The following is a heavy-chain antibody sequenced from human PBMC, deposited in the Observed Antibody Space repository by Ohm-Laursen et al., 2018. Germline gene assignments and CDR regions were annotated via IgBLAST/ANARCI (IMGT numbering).Heavy chain of an antibody. CDR3: AKLLSGGLFPPGAFDI. CDR1: GFSFSSYA. J-gene: IGHJ3*02. D-gene: IGHD6-19*01. V-gene: IGHV3-23*01. CDR2: IGGDDRT. Sequence: SLRLSCAASGFSFSSYAVTWVRQAPGKGLEWVSAIGGDDRTHYADSVKGRFTISKDKSKNMLYLQMNSLRAEDTAVYYCAKLLSGGLFPPGAFDIWGQGTMVTVSS.